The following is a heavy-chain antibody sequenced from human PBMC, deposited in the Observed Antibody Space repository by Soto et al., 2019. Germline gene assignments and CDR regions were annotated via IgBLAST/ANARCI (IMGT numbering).Heavy chain of an antibody. Sequence: LSLTCTVSGGSISGHYWIWIRQPPGEGMEWIGYIFYSGSTTYNNNPSLKSRVSISVDTSKNQFYLSLSSVTAADTAVYYCARVGSSGWSPDYWGQGTLVTVSS. J-gene: IGHJ4*02. D-gene: IGHD6-19*01. CDR2: IFYSGSTTY. CDR3: ARVGSSGWSPDY. V-gene: IGHV4-59*11. CDR1: GGSISGHY.